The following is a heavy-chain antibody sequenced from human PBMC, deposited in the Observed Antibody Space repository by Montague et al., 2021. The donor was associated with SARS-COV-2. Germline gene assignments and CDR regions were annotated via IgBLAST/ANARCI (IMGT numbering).Heavy chain of an antibody. CDR1: GGSISSGSYY. J-gene: IGHJ4*02. CDR2: MYTSGSN. Sequence: TLSLTCTVSGGSISSGSYYWSWIRQPAGKGLEWIGRMYTSGSNNSNPSLKSRVTISVDTSKNQFSLKLSSVTAADTAVYYCARQLAGFWSGYFDYWGQGTLVTVSS. V-gene: IGHV4-61*02. D-gene: IGHD3-3*01. CDR3: ARQLAGFWSGYFDY.